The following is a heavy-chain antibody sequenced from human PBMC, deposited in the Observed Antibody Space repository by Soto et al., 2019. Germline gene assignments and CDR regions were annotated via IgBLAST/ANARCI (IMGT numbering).Heavy chain of an antibody. J-gene: IGHJ4*02. Sequence: ASVKVSCKASGYTFRDYDINWVRQASGQGLEWMGWMNPNSGNTAYAQKFQGRVTMTGDTTTNTAYKKLTSLTSADTAVNYCTRRARIGKQLWLPFDSWAQGTLVTVSS. D-gene: IGHD3-22*01. CDR3: TRRARIGKQLWLPFDS. CDR1: GYTFRDYD. CDR2: MNPNSGNT. V-gene: IGHV1-8*01.